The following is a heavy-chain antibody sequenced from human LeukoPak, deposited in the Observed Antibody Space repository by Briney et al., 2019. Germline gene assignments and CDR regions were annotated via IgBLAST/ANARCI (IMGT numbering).Heavy chain of an antibody. CDR1: GFTVSSNY. Sequence: HPGGSLRLSCAASGFTVSSNYMSWVRQAPGKGLEWVSVIYSGGSTYYADSVKGRFTITRDNSKNTLYLQMNSLRAEDTAVYYCARPLWESIAAAGTYFDYWGRGTLVTVSS. CDR3: ARPLWESIAAAGTYFDY. V-gene: IGHV3-53*05. CDR2: IYSGGST. D-gene: IGHD6-13*01. J-gene: IGHJ4*02.